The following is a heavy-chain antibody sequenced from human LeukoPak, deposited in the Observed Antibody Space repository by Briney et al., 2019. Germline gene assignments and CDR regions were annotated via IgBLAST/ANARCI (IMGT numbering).Heavy chain of an antibody. V-gene: IGHV3-30*03. D-gene: IGHD1-26*01. J-gene: IGHJ4*02. CDR3: AILKVGATTGGFDY. Sequence: PGRSLRLSCAASGFTFSSYGMHWVRQAPGKGLEWVAVISYDGSNKYYADSAKGRFTISRDNSKNTLYLQMNSLRAEDTAVYYCAILKVGATTGGFDYWGQGTLVTVSS. CDR1: GFTFSSYG. CDR2: ISYDGSNK.